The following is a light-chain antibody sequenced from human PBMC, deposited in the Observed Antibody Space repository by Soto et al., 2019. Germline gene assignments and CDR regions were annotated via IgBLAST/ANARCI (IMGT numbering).Light chain of an antibody. Sequence: QSALTQPPSASGSPGQSVTISCTGTSGDIGGYDHVSWYQQHPGKAPKLMIYEVTKRPLGVPDRFSGSKSGNTASLTVSGHQAEDEADYYCSSYAGSNNPYVFGTGTKVTVL. V-gene: IGLV2-8*01. J-gene: IGLJ1*01. CDR2: EVT. CDR3: SSYAGSNNPYV. CDR1: SGDIGGYDH.